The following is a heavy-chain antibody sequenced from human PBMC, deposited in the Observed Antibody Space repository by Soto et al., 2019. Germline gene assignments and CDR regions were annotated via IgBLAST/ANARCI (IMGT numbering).Heavy chain of an antibody. CDR3: AKGTYYYDSSGYKSLYFDY. Sequence: GGSLRLSCAASGFTFSSYGMHWVRQAPGKGLEWVAVISYDGSNKYYADSVKGRFTISRDNSKNTLYLQMNSLRAEDTAVYYCAKGTYYYDSSGYKSLYFDYWGQGTLVTVSS. CDR1: GFTFSSYG. CDR2: ISYDGSNK. J-gene: IGHJ4*02. D-gene: IGHD3-22*01. V-gene: IGHV3-30*18.